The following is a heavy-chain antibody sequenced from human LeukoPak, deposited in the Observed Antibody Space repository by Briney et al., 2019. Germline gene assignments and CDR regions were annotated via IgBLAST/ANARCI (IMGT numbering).Heavy chain of an antibody. J-gene: IGHJ4*02. CDR3: ARVFRGGGGGWPDY. CDR1: GGSISTYY. Sequence: SETLSLTCTVSGGSISTYYWSWIRQPPGKGLEWIGYRYYTGNTNYNPSLKSRVTISVDTSKNQFSLKLSSVTAADTAVYYCARVFRGGGGGWPDYWGQGTLVTVSS. D-gene: IGHD2-21*01. CDR2: RYYTGNT. V-gene: IGHV4-59*01.